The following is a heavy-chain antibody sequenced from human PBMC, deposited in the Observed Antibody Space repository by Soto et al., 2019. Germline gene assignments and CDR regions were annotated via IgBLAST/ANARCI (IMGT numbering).Heavy chain of an antibody. CDR3: ARAGYCSGGSCFSDY. D-gene: IGHD2-15*01. CDR2: IYSGGST. Sequence: LRLSCAASGFTVSSNYMSWVRQAPGKGLEWVSVIYSGGSTYYADSVKGRFTISRDNSKNTLYLQMNSLRAEDTAVYYCARAGYCSGGSCFSDYWGQGTLVTVSS. CDR1: GFTVSSNY. V-gene: IGHV3-53*01. J-gene: IGHJ4*02.